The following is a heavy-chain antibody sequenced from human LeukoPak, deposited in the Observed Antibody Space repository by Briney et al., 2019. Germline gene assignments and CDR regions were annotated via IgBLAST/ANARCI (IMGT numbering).Heavy chain of an antibody. D-gene: IGHD6-13*01. CDR1: GFTFSSYT. V-gene: IGHV3-30*15. Sequence: GGSLRLSCAAFGFTFSSYTIHWVRQAPGKGLEWVASISYDGSKKYYADSVKGRFTISRDNSNNTLYLQMSSLRAEDTAVYYCAREVAAAGDLDYWGQGTLVTVSS. CDR3: AREVAAAGDLDY. J-gene: IGHJ4*02. CDR2: ISYDGSKK.